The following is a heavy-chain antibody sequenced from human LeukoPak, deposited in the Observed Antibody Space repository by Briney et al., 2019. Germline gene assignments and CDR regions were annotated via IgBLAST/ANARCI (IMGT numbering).Heavy chain of an antibody. CDR1: GGSISSYY. CDR2: IYYNGST. D-gene: IGHD2-21*02. Sequence: SETLSLTCTVSGGSISSYYWSWIRQPPGKGLEWIGYIYYNGSTNYNPSLKSRVTISVDTSKNRFSLKLSSVTAADTAVYYCAREAYCGGDCYSGFDYWGQGTLVTVSS. V-gene: IGHV4-59*01. CDR3: AREAYCGGDCYSGFDY. J-gene: IGHJ4*02.